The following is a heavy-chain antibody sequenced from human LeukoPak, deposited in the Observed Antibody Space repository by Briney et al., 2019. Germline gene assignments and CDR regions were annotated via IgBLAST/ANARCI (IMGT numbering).Heavy chain of an antibody. CDR3: CGIAVAGIY. Sequence: GGSLRLSCAASGFPFSSYAMSWVRQAPGKGLEWVSTISNSDDSTYYADSVKGRFTISRDNSKNTLYLQMNSLRAEDTAVYYCCGIAVAGIYWGQGTLVTVSS. J-gene: IGHJ4*02. CDR1: GFPFSSYA. V-gene: IGHV3-23*01. CDR2: ISNSDDST. D-gene: IGHD6-19*01.